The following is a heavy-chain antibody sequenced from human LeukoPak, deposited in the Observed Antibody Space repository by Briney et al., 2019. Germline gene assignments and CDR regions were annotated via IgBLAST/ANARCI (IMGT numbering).Heavy chain of an antibody. V-gene: IGHV3-33*06. Sequence: GGSMRLSCAASGFTFSSYGMHWVRQAPGKGLEWVAVIWYDGSNKYYADSVKGRFTISRDNSKNTLYLQMNSLRAEDTAVYYCAKVLSLRHFDWVLYIDHWGQGTLVTVSS. CDR3: AKVLSLRHFDWVLYIDH. D-gene: IGHD3-9*01. J-gene: IGHJ4*02. CDR1: GFTFSSYG. CDR2: IWYDGSNK.